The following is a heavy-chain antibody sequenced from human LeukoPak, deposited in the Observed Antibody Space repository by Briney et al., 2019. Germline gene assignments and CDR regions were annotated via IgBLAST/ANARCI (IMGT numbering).Heavy chain of an antibody. V-gene: IGHV1-69*04. J-gene: IGHJ4*02. CDR2: IIPIFGIA. CDR3: ASDSYCSSTSCYTNGESPFDF. D-gene: IGHD2-2*02. Sequence: SVKVSCKASGCTFSSYAISWVRQAPGQGLEWMGRIIPIFGIANYAQKFQGRVTITADKSTSTAYMELSSLRPEDTAVYYCASDSYCSSTSCYTNGESPFDFWGQGTLVTVSS. CDR1: GCTFSSYA.